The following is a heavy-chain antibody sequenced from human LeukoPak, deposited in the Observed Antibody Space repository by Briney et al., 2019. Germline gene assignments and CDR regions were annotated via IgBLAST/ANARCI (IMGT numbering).Heavy chain of an antibody. CDR2: IKEDGTTI. V-gene: IGHV3-7*01. CDR1: GFTFSNYW. J-gene: IGHJ4*02. D-gene: IGHD3-10*01. CDR3: ASKYYYGSGTWGPFDY. Sequence: GGSLRLSCTASGFTFSNYWMGWVRQAPGKGLEWVANIKEDGTTIYYVDSVKGRFTISRDNSKNTLYLQMNSLRAEDTAVYYCASKYYYGSGTWGPFDYWGQGTLVTVSS.